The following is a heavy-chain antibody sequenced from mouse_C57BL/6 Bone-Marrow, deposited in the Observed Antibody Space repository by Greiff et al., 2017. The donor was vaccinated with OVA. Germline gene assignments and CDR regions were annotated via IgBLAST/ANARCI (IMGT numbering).Heavy chain of an antibody. D-gene: IGHD1-1*01. CDR3: ARHYYCSSYY. CDR1: GFTFSSYG. V-gene: IGHV5-6*02. CDR2: ISSGGSYT. Sequence: DVMLVESGGDLVKPGGSLKLSCAASGFTFSSYGMSWVRQTPDKRLEWVATISSGGSYTYYPASVKGRFTISRDNAKNTLYLQMISLKSEDTAMYYCARHYYCSSYYWGQGTTLTVSS. J-gene: IGHJ2*01.